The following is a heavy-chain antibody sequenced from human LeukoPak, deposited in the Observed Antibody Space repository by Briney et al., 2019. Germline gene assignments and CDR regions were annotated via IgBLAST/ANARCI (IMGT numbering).Heavy chain of an antibody. CDR2: IYPGGGST. V-gene: IGHV1-46*01. J-gene: IGHJ4*02. CDR1: GYTFTSYY. D-gene: IGHD3-3*01. CDR3: ATGGPYDFWSGYFDTRNFYFDY. Sequence: ASVKVSCKASGYTFTSYYIHWVRQAPGQGLEWMGIIYPGGGSTSYAQKFQGRVTMTRDMSTSTVYMELSSLRSDDTAVYYCATGGPYDFWSGYFDTRNFYFDYWGQGTLVTVSS.